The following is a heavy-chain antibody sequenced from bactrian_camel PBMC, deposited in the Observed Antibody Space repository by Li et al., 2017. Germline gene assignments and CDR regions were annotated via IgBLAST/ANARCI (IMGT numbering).Heavy chain of an antibody. CDR2: IGQHGDT. CDR1: GSIVGTLC. D-gene: IGHD2*01. CDR3: ATGRGRYSYCDWRDFDY. J-gene: IGHJ6*01. Sequence: HVQLVESGGGSVQAGGSLRLSCASSGSIVGTLCMGWVRQAPGKEREGVAGIGQHGDTSYADSVKGRFTISRDNTRNTLYLQMNSLKPEDTAMYYCATGRGRYSYCDWRDFDYWGQGTQVTVS. V-gene: IGHV3S55*01.